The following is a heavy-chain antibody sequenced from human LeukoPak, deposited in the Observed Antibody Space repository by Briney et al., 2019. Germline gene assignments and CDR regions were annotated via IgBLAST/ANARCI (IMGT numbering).Heavy chain of an antibody. CDR1: GFTVSSNY. Sequence: GGSLRLSCAASGFTVSSNYMSWVRQAPGKGLEWVSVIYSGGSTSYADSVKGRFTISRDNSKNTLYLQMNSLRAEDTAVYYCARDYGGNGMDVWGQGTTVTVSS. V-gene: IGHV3-53*01. CDR3: ARDYGGNGMDV. CDR2: IYSGGST. J-gene: IGHJ6*02. D-gene: IGHD4-23*01.